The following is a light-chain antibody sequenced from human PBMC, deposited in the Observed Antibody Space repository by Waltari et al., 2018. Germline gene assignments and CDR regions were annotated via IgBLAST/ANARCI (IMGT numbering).Light chain of an antibody. V-gene: IGKV3-20*01. CDR2: GVS. CDR3: HQYGNSPWT. Sequence: DIVLTHSPGPLSLSPGERATLSCMASQPFGSTYLAWYQQNPGQAPRLLIYGVSSRATGVPDRVSGSGSGTDFTLTISRLEPEDFAVYYCHQYGNSPWTYGPGTKVEIK. CDR1: QPFGSTY. J-gene: IGKJ1*01.